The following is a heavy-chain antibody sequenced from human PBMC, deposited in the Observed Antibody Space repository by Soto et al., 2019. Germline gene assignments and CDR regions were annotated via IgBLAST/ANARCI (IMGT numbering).Heavy chain of an antibody. J-gene: IGHJ4*02. D-gene: IGHD1-26*01. CDR3: TRDPYGGSRYYFDS. CDR2: IWYDGSNK. CDR1: GFTFSSYA. Sequence: GGSLILSCAASGFTFSSYAMHWVRQAPGKGLEWVAVIWYDGSNKYYADSVKGRFAISKDNSQNTLYLQMNNLRPEDTAVYYCTRDPYGGSRYYFDSWGQGTLVTVSS. V-gene: IGHV3-33*08.